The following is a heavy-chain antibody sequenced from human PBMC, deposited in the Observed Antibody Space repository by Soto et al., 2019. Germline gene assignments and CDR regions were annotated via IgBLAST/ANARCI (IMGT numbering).Heavy chain of an antibody. CDR3: ARGATCSTTTFSLNEVWFDP. V-gene: IGHV1-69*01. D-gene: IGHD1-26*01. CDR1: GETFSTFA. Sequence: QVQLLQSGAELKRPGSSVKVSCKASGETFSTFAITWVRQAPGHGPEWQGGIIPLFGPPHYARRFQDRATPPADESTTTADLELRSLTSEDTASYYCARGATCSTTTFSLNEVWFDPWGQGTLVTVST. J-gene: IGHJ5*02. CDR2: IIPLFGPP.